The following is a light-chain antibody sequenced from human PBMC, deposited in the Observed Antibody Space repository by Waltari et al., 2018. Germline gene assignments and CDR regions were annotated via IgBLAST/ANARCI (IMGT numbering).Light chain of an antibody. CDR1: QSVSSY. V-gene: IGKV3-11*01. CDR2: DAS. CDR3: QQRSNWPRMYT. J-gene: IGKJ2*01. Sequence: EIVLTQSPATLSLSPGERATLSCRPSQSVSSYLAWYQQKPGQAPRLLIYDASNRATGIPARFSGSGSGTDFTLTISSLEPEEFAVYYCQQRSNWPRMYTFGQGTKLEIK.